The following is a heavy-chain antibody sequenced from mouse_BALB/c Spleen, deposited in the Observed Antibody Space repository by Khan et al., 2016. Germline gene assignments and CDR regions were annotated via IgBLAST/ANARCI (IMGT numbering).Heavy chain of an antibody. CDR1: GFYIKDTY. CDR3: VTMIIPY. J-gene: IGHJ3*01. V-gene: IGHV14-3*02. Sequence: VQLQQSGAELVKPGASVTLSCTASGFYIKDTYMHRVKQRPEQGQEWSGRIDPANGNTKYDPKFQGKATITADTSTNTAFLQLSSLTTEDTAAYYFVTMIIPYWVQGTLVTVSA. D-gene: IGHD2-4*01. CDR2: IDPANGNT.